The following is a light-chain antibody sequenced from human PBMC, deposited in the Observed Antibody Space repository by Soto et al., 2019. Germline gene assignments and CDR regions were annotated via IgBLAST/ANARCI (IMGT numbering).Light chain of an antibody. CDR3: QEGDSTSET. CDR1: QSISSS. CDR2: AAS. J-gene: IGKJ1*01. V-gene: IGKV1-39*01. Sequence: DIQMTQSPSSLSAAVGDRVTITCRASQSISSSLNWYQQKPGKAPKLLIYAASSLQSGVPSRFSGSCSGSDVTLSISSLQPEDFATYYCQEGDSTSETFGQGTTVEVK.